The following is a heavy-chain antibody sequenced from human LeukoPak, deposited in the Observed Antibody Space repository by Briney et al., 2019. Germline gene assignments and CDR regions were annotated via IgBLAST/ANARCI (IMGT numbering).Heavy chain of an antibody. D-gene: IGHD6-13*01. CDR2: IYYSGST. V-gene: IGHV4-59*08. CDR1: GGSISSYY. J-gene: IGHJ4*02. CDR3: ARHKGSIAAAGPFFDY. Sequence: KPSETLSLTCTVSGGSISSYYWSWIRQPPGKGLEWIGYIYYSGSTNYNPSLKSRVTISVDTSKNQFSLKLSSVTAADTAVYYCARHKGSIAAAGPFFDYWGQGTLVTVSS.